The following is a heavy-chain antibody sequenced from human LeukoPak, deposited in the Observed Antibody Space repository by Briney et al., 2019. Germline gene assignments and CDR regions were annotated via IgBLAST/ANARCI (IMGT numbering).Heavy chain of an antibody. Sequence: SQTLSLTCAVSGGSISSGGYYWSWIRQHPGKGLEWIGYIYYSGSTYYNPSLKSRVTISVDTSKNQFSLKLSSVTAADTAVYYCARAGPRYCSGSSCYSVDYWGQGTLVTVSS. V-gene: IGHV4-31*11. CDR3: ARAGPRYCSGSSCYSVDY. CDR2: IYYSGST. J-gene: IGHJ4*02. D-gene: IGHD2-15*01. CDR1: GGSISSGGYY.